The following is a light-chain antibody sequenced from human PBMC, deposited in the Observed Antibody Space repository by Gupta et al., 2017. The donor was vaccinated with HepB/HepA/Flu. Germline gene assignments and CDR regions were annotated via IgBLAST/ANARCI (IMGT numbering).Light chain of an antibody. V-gene: IGLV8-61*01. J-gene: IGLJ3*02. CDR3: VLYMVGGIL. CDR1: SGSVSTSYY. Sequence: HTVVTQEPSFSMSPGGTVTLTCGLSSGSVSTSYYTSWYQQTPGQTPRTLIYSTNTRSSGVPDRFSGSILGNKAAITVTGAQADDESDYYCVLYMVGGILFGGGTKLTVL. CDR2: STN.